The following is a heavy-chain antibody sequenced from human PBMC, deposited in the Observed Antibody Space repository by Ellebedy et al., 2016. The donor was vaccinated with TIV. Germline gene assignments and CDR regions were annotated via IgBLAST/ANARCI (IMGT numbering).Heavy chain of an antibody. V-gene: IGHV1-18*01. CDR1: GYTFTRYG. D-gene: IGHD1-26*01. CDR3: ARDYEVGATAGGLDAFDI. Sequence: ASVKVSCXASGYTFTRYGISWVRQAPGQGLEWMGWISAYNGNTNYAQKLQGRVTMTTDTSTSTAYMELRSLRSDDTAVYYCARDYEVGATAGGLDAFDIWGQGTMVTVSS. J-gene: IGHJ3*02. CDR2: ISAYNGNT.